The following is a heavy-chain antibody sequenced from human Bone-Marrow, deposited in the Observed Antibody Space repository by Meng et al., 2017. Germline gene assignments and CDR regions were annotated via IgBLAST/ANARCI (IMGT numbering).Heavy chain of an antibody. Sequence: ASVKVSCKASGYTFTSYAMHWVRQAPGQRLEWMGRIDPKSDNTHYAQKFQGRVTITRDTSISTAYMELSGLRSDDTAVYYCARDEDISAAGYLLGDFWGQGTLVTVSS. J-gene: IGHJ4*02. D-gene: IGHD6-13*01. CDR1: GYTFTSYA. V-gene: IGHV1-2*06. CDR2: IDPKSDNT. CDR3: ARDEDISAAGYLLGDF.